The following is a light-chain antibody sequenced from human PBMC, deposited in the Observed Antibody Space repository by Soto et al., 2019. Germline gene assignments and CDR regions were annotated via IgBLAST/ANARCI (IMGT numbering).Light chain of an antibody. V-gene: IGKV1-5*01. J-gene: IGKJ2*01. CDR1: QSISSW. CDR3: QQYNSYSPYT. Sequence: DIQMTQSPSTLSESVGDRVTITCRASQSISSWLAWYQQKPGKAPKLLIYDAPSLARGVPSRFSGSGSGTEFTLTISSLQPADFATYYCQQYNSYSPYTFGQGTKLEIK. CDR2: DAP.